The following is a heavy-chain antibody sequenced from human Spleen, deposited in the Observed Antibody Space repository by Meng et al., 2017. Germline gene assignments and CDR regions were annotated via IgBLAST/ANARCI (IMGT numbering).Heavy chain of an antibody. CDR3: TKYASGSYYDY. CDR1: EFTFSNYS. J-gene: IGHJ4*02. D-gene: IGHD3-10*01. V-gene: IGHV3-7*01. CDR2: ISRDGSKK. Sequence: GESLKISCAASEFTFSNYSMGWVRQAPGEGLEWVAYISRDGSKKSYVDSVKGRFTISRDNAKNSLYLQMNSLRAEDTALYYCTKYASGSYYDYWGQGTLVTVSS.